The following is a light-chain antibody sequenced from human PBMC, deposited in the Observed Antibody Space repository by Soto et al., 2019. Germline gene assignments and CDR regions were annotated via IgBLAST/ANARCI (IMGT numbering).Light chain of an antibody. Sequence: EIVLTQSPATLSLSPGERATLSCRASQSVSSHLAWFQQKPGQAPRLLMFGASTRATGMPARFSGSGSGTEFTLIISSLQSEDFAVYYCQQYSNWPLTFGGGTKVDIK. J-gene: IGKJ4*01. V-gene: IGKV3D-15*01. CDR3: QQYSNWPLT. CDR1: QSVSSH. CDR2: GAS.